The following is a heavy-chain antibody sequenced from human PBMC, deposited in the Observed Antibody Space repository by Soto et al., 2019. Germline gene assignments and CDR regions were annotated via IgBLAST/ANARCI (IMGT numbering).Heavy chain of an antibody. CDR2: IYYSGST. V-gene: IGHV4-39*01. CDR3: ARRVVRYYYYYGMDV. D-gene: IGHD2-2*01. CDR1: GGSISSSSYY. Sequence: PSETLSLTCTVSGGSISSSSYYWGWIRQPPGKGLEWIGSIYYSGSTYYNPSLKSRVTISEDTSKNQFSLKLSSETAADTAVYYCARRVVRYYYYYGMDVWGQGTTVTVSS. J-gene: IGHJ6*02.